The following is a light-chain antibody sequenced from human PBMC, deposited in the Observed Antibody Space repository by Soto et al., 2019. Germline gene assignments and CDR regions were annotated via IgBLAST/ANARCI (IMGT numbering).Light chain of an antibody. V-gene: IGLV2-14*03. CDR2: DVS. CDR1: TSDVGGYNY. Sequence: QSALTQPASVSGSPGQSITISCTGATSDVGGYNYVSWYQHHPGKAPKLIIYDVSNRPSGVSNRFSGSKSGSTASLTISGLQAEDEADYYCSSYTISSTLFGGGTKLTVL. J-gene: IGLJ2*01. CDR3: SSYTISSTL.